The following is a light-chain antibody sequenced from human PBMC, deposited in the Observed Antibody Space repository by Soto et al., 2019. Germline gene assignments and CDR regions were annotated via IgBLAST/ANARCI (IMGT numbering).Light chain of an antibody. V-gene: IGKV3-20*01. CDR2: GAS. J-gene: IGKJ2*01. CDR1: QSISSTY. CDR3: QQYGSSPQT. Sequence: EIVLTQSPGTLSLSPGGRATLSCRASQSISSTYLAWYQQKSGQAPRLLIYGASSRATGIPDRFSGSGSGTDFTLTISRLEPEDFAVYYCQQYGSSPQTFGQGTNLEIK.